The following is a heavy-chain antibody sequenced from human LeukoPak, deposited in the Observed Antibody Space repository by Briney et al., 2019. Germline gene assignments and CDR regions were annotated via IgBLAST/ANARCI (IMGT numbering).Heavy chain of an antibody. V-gene: IGHV1-69*04. CDR3: ARAGTVVVAENWFDP. J-gene: IGHJ5*02. CDR2: IIPILGIA. D-gene: IGHD2-15*01. Sequence: SVKVSRKASGGTFSSCAISWVRQAPGQGLEWMGRIIPILGIANYAQKFQGRVTITADKSTSTAYMELSSLRSEDTAVYYCARAGTVVVAENWFDPWGQGTLVTVSS. CDR1: GGTFSSCA.